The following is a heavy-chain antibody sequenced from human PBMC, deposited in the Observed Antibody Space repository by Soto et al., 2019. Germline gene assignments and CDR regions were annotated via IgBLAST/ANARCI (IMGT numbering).Heavy chain of an antibody. V-gene: IGHV3-7*03. J-gene: IGHJ6*02. CDR1: GFTFSSYW. CDR2: IKQDGSEK. CDR3: ARQIGYYGMDV. D-gene: IGHD3-22*01. Sequence: GGSLRLSCAASGFTFSSYWMSWVRQAPGKGLEWVANIKQDGSEKYYVDSVKGQVTISADKSISTAYLQWSSLKASDTAMYYCARQIGYYGMDVWGQGTTVTVSS.